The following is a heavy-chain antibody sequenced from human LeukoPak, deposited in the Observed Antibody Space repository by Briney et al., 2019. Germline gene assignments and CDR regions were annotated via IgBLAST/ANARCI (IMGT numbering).Heavy chain of an antibody. Sequence: GGSLRLSCAASGFTFSTYAMSWVRQAPGKGLEWVSSIRDGGSTNYADAVEDRFTIYKDNSKNTLSLQMNSLRPEDTDVYYCAKGRSDFWSGYSYWGQGTLVTVSS. CDR2: IRDGGST. CDR1: GFTFSTYA. D-gene: IGHD3-3*01. J-gene: IGHJ4*02. CDR3: AKGRSDFWSGYSY. V-gene: IGHV3-23*01.